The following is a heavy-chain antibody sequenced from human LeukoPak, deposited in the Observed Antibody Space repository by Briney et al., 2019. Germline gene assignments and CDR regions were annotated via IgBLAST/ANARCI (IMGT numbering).Heavy chain of an antibody. J-gene: IGHJ6*02. CDR2: ISYDGSNK. V-gene: IGHV3-30-3*01. D-gene: IGHD6-19*01. CDR1: GFTFSSYA. Sequence: GGSLRLSFAASGFTFSSYAMTWVRQAPGKGLEWVAVISYDGSNKYYADSVKGRFTISRDNSKNTLYLQMNSLRAEDTAVYYCARDRSSGWTLTGYYYGMDVWGQGTTVTVSS. CDR3: ARDRSSGWTLTGYYYGMDV.